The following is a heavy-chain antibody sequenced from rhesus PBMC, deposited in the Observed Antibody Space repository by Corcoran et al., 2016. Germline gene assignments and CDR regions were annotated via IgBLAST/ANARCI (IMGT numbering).Heavy chain of an antibody. CDR2: IGGSSGST. D-gene: IGHD6-43*01. CDR1: GYSISSGYG. Sequence: QVQLQESGPGLVKPSETLSLTCAVSGYSISSGYGWSWIRQPPGKGLEGIGYIGGSSGSTNYNPSLKSRVTISKDTSKNQFSLRLSSVTAADTAVYYCARDSSSYSWRRYFEFWGQGALVTVSS. J-gene: IGHJ1*01. V-gene: IGHV4-127*01. CDR3: ARDSSSYSWRRYFEF.